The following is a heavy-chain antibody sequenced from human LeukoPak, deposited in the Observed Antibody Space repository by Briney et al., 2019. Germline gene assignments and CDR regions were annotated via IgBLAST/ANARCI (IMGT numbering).Heavy chain of an antibody. Sequence: SETLSLTCAVYGGSFSGYHWSWIRQPPGKGLEWIGGVNHRGGTNYNPDPSLKSRVTISVETSKNHFSLKLSSVTAADTAVYFCARRTYYDFWSGFYGPLYFDYWGQGTLVTVSS. V-gene: IGHV4-34*01. D-gene: IGHD3-3*01. CDR3: ARRTYYDFWSGFYGPLYFDY. J-gene: IGHJ4*02. CDR2: VNHRGGT. CDR1: GGSFSGYH.